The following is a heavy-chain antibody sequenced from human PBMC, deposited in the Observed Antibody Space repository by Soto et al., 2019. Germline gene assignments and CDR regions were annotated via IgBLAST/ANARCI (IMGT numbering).Heavy chain of an antibody. Sequence: SGPTLVNPTQTLTLTCTFSGFSLSPSGMRVSWIRQPPGKALEWLARIDWDDDKLYSTSLKTRLTISKDTSKNQVVLTLTSMDPVDTATVYCARSIVAVGNRWFDSWGQGTLVTVSS. V-gene: IGHV2-70*04. CDR1: GFSLSPSGMR. CDR2: IDWDDDK. J-gene: IGHJ5*01. D-gene: IGHD6-13*01. CDR3: ARSIVAVGNRWFDS.